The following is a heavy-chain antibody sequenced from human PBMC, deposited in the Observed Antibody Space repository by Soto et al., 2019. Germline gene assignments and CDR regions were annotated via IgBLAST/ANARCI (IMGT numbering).Heavy chain of an antibody. V-gene: IGHV3-66*01. J-gene: IGHJ4*02. D-gene: IGHD3-3*01. CDR1: GITVTHCF. CDR3: ARDELGGAYDFWH. CDR2: ISSAGGT. Sequence: EVQLVESGGGLVQPGGSLRLSCAASGITVTHCFMTWVRQAPGKGLECVSVISSAGGTYYADSVKGRFTISRDNYRNTLYLQMNTLRAEDTAVYYCARDELGGAYDFWHGGQGTLVTVSS.